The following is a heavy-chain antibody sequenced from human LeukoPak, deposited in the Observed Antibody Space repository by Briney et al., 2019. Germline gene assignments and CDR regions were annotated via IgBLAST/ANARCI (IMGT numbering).Heavy chain of an antibody. Sequence: SQTLSLTCTVSGGSISSGDYYWSWIRQPPGKGLEWIGYIYYSGCTYYNPSLKSRVTISVDTSKNQFSLKLSSVTAADTAVYYCAREWELLPHDAFDIWGQGTMVTVSS. CDR2: IYYSGCT. J-gene: IGHJ3*02. CDR3: AREWELLPHDAFDI. CDR1: GGSISSGDYY. D-gene: IGHD1-26*01. V-gene: IGHV4-30-4*08.